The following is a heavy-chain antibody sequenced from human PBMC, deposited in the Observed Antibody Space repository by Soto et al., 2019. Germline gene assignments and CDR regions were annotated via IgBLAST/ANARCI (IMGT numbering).Heavy chain of an antibody. CDR1: GGTFSSYT. V-gene: IGHV1-69*02. CDR2: IIPILGIA. CDR3: ARGTNGGITRVRGVTPKYYFEY. J-gene: IGHJ4*02. D-gene: IGHD3-10*01. Sequence: QVQLVQSGAEVKKPGSSVKVSCKASGGTFSSYTISWVRQAPGQGLEWMGRIIPILGIANYAQKFQGRVTITEDKSTRTAYMELSSLRSEDTAVYYCARGTNGGITRVRGVTPKYYFEYWAQGNLLTVSS.